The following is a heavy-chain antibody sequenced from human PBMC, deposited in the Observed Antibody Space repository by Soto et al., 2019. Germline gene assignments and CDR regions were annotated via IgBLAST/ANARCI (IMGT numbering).Heavy chain of an antibody. V-gene: IGHV1-46*01. CDR3: ARDYLRGYCSGGSCYFGY. D-gene: IGHD2-15*01. CDR1: GYTFTSYY. J-gene: IGHJ4*02. CDR2: INPSGGST. Sequence: ASVKVSCKASGYTFTSYYMHWVRQAPGQGLEWMGIINPSGGSTSYAQKFQGRVTMTRDTSTSTVYMELSSLRSEDTAVYYCARDYLRGYCSGGSCYFGYWGQGTLVTVSS.